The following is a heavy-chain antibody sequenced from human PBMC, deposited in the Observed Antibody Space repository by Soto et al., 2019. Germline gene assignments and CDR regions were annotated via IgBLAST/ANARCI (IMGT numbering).Heavy chain of an antibody. CDR2: ISDSGGTR. J-gene: IGHJ4*02. CDR1: GFSFSSFE. CDR3: ARVPYYYGSGSYYNPDY. Sequence: GALRLSCAASGFSFSSFEMVWVRQTPGRGLEWISYISDSGGTRHYADSVKGRFTISRDNAENSLYLQMDNLGDEDTAVYYCARVPYYYGSGSYYNPDYWGQGTLVTVSS. V-gene: IGHV3-48*03. D-gene: IGHD3-10*01.